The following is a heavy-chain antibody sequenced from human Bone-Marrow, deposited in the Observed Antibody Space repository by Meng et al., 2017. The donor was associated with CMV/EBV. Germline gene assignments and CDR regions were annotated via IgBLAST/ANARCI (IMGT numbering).Heavy chain of an antibody. V-gene: IGHV5-51*01. CDR3: ARQGLAYSSSWYQ. CDR2: IYPGDSDT. D-gene: IGHD6-13*01. J-gene: IGHJ4*02. CDR1: GNSFTSNW. Sequence: GESLKISCKGSGNSFTSNWIGWVRQMPGKRLEWMGIIYPGDSDTRYSPSLQGQVTISADKSITTDYLQWSSLKASDTAMYYCARQGLAYSSSWYQWGQGTLVTVSS.